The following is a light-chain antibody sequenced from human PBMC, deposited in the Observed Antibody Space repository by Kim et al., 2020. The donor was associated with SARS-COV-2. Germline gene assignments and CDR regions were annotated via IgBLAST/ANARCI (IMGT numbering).Light chain of an antibody. Sequence: EIVLTQSPATLSLSPGERATLSCRASQSVGTYLAWYQQKPGQVPRLLIYDASSRATGIPARFRGSGSGTDFTLTVSSLEPEDFAVYYCQQRGNWPPITFGPGTRLEIK. CDR2: DAS. J-gene: IGKJ5*01. V-gene: IGKV3-11*01. CDR1: QSVGTY. CDR3: QQRGNWPPIT.